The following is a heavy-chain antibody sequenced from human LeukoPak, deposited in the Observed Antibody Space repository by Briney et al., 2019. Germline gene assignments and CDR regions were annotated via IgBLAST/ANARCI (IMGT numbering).Heavy chain of an antibody. CDR1: GGSISSSSYY. Sequence: SETLSLTCTVSGGSISSSSYYWGWIRQPPGKGLEWIGNIYYSGGTYYKPSLKSRISISVDTSKNQFSLKLSSVTAADTAVYYCASEQWLAVRPSYYMDVWGKGTTVTVSS. D-gene: IGHD6-19*01. CDR3: ASEQWLAVRPSYYMDV. V-gene: IGHV4-39*07. J-gene: IGHJ6*03. CDR2: IYYSGGT.